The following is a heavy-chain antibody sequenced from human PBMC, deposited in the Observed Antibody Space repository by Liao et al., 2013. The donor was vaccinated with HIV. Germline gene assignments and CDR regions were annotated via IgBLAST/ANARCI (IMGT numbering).Heavy chain of an antibody. D-gene: IGHD1-1*01. V-gene: IGHV4-39*07. Sequence: QVQLQQWGAGLLKPSETLSLTCIVSGGSISSTTHYWGWIRQPPGKGLEWVGSVYYSGSTYYNPLLKIRVTTSVDTSKNQFSLKLSSVTAADTAVYYCARTTYYFYYMDVWGKGTTVTVSS. CDR2: VYYSGST. CDR3: ARTTYYFYYMDV. J-gene: IGHJ6*03. CDR1: GGSISSTTHY.